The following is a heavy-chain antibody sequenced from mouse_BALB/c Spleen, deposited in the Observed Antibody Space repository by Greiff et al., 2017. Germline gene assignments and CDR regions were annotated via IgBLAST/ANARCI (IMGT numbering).Heavy chain of an antibody. CDR2: IDPETGGT. V-gene: IGHV1-15*01. D-gene: IGHD1-1*01. J-gene: IGHJ2*01. CDR1: GYTFTDYE. Sequence: QVQLQQSGAELVRPGASVTLSCKASGYTFTDYEMHWVKQTPVHGLEWIGAIDPETGGTAYNQKFKGKATLTADKSSSTAYMELRSLTSEDSAVYYCARSAFLYYGSSYWGQGTTLTVSS. CDR3: ARSAFLYYGSSY.